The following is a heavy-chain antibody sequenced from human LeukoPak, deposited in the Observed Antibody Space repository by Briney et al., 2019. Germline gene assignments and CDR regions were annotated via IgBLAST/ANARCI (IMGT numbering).Heavy chain of an antibody. Sequence: GGSLRLSCAASGFTFSSYSMNWVRQAPGKGLEWVSSISSSSSYIYYADSVKGRFTISRDNAKNSLYLQMNSLRAEDTAVYYCARDRVLGCSDGSCYGLVSSENFDYWGQGTLVTVSS. CDR1: GFTFSSYS. D-gene: IGHD2-15*01. CDR2: ISSSSSYI. V-gene: IGHV3-21*01. CDR3: ARDRVLGCSDGSCYGLVSSENFDY. J-gene: IGHJ4*02.